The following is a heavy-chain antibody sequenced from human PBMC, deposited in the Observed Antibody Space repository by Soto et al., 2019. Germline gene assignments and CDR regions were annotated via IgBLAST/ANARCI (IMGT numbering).Heavy chain of an antibody. CDR1: GYTFTSYA. Sequence: ASVEVSCKASGYTFTSYAMHWVRQAPGQRLEWMGWINAGNGNTKYSQKFQGRVTITRDTSASTVYMELSSLRSEDTAVYYCARVSGWYFLDDWGRGTRVTFSS. D-gene: IGHD6-19*01. J-gene: IGHJ4*02. V-gene: IGHV1-3*01. CDR3: ARVSGWYFLDD. CDR2: INAGNGNT.